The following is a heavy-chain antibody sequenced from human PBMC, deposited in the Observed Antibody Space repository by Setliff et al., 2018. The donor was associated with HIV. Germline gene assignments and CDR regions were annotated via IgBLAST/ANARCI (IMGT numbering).Heavy chain of an antibody. CDR3: ARQDHSSVNTGSLYAFDV. CDR1: GYTFTAYY. Sequence: ASVKVSCKASGYTFTAYYIHWVRQAPGHELQLMGRIEPSSGGTNYIQKSQGRVTITRDTSIYTVYMELTGLTSDDTAVYYCARQDHSSVNTGSLYAFDVWGQGTMVTVSS. CDR2: IEPSSGGT. V-gene: IGHV1-2*06. J-gene: IGHJ3*01. D-gene: IGHD2-8*02.